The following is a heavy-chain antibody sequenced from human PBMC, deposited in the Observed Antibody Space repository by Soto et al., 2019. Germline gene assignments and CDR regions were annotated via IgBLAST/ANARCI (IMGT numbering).Heavy chain of an antibody. CDR3: ARDRLTAGWGLDNNWFDP. CDR2: ISSSSSTI. Sequence: EVQLVESGGGLVQPGGSLRLSCAASGFTFSSYSMNWVRQAPGKGLEWVSYISSSSSTIYYADSVKGRFTISRDNAKNSLYLQMNSLRDEDTAVYYCARDRLTAGWGLDNNWFDPWGQGTLVTVSS. CDR1: GFTFSSYS. V-gene: IGHV3-48*02. D-gene: IGHD3-16*01. J-gene: IGHJ5*02.